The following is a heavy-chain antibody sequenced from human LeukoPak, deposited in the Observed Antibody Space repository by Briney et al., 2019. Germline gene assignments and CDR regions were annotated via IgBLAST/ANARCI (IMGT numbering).Heavy chain of an antibody. Sequence: SGTLSLTCAVSGGSISSSNWWSWARQPPGKGLEWIGEIYHSGSTNYNPSLKSRVTISVDKSKNQFSLHLNSVTPEDTAVYYCAREDTINGVTHFDYWGQGTLVTVSS. CDR1: GGSISSSNW. CDR2: IYHSGST. J-gene: IGHJ4*02. V-gene: IGHV4-4*02. D-gene: IGHD2-8*01. CDR3: AREDTINGVTHFDY.